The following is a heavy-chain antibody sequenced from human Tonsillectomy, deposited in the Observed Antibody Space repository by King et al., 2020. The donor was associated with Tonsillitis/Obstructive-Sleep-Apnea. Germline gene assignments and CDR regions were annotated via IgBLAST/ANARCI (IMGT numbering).Heavy chain of an antibody. J-gene: IGHJ5*02. V-gene: IGHV5-10-1*01. CDR3: ARLNVGATWWFDP. D-gene: IGHD1-26*01. CDR2: IDPSDSYT. CDR1: GYRCTSYW. Sequence: QLVQSGAEVKKPGESLRISCKGSGYRCTSYWISWVRQMPGKGLEWMGRIDPSDSYTNYSPSFQCHLTISPEKAISTAYLQWSSLKASATAMYYCARLNVGATWWFDPWGQGTLVTVSS.